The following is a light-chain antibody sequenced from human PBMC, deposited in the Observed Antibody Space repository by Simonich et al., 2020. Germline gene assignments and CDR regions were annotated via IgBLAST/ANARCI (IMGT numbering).Light chain of an antibody. CDR1: SSDVGGYNY. CDR3: SSYTSSSTYV. J-gene: IGLJ1*01. Sequence: QSALTQPASVSGSPGQSITISCTGTSSDVGGYNYVSWYQQHPGKAPKLIIYDVSNRPSGVSNRFSGSKSGNTASLTISGLQAEDEAHYYCSSYTSSSTYVFGTGTKVTVL. CDR2: DVS. V-gene: IGLV2-14*03.